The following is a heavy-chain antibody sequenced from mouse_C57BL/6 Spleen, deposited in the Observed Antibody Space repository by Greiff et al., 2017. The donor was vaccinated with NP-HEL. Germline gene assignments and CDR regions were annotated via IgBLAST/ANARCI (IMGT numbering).Heavy chain of an antibody. CDR1: GYTFTDYY. CDR3: AGGPAWFAY. V-gene: IGHV1-76*01. Sequence: VKLMESGAELVRPGASVKLSCKASGYTFTDYYINWVKQRPGQGLEWIARIYPGSGNTYYNEKFKGKATLTAEKSSSTAYMQLSSLTSEDSAVYFCAGGPAWFAYWGQGTLVTVSA. J-gene: IGHJ3*01. CDR2: IYPGSGNT.